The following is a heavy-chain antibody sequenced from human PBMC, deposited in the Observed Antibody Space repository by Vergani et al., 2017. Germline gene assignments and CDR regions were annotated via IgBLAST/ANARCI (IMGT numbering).Heavy chain of an antibody. Sequence: QVQLQQWGAGLLKPSETLSLTCAVYGGSFSGYYWSWIRQPPGKGLEWIGEINHSGSTNTNPSLKSRVTISVDTSKNQFSLKLSSVTAADTAVYYCARVSGPVVRGHYGMDVWGQGTTVTVSS. CDR3: ARVSGPVVRGHYGMDV. CDR1: GGSFSGYY. J-gene: IGHJ6*02. CDR2: INHSGST. D-gene: IGHD3-10*01. V-gene: IGHV4-34*01.